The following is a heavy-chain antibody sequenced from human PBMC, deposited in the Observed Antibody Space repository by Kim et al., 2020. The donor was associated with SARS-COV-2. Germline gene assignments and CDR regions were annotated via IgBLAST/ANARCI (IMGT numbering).Heavy chain of an antibody. D-gene: IGHD3-10*01. V-gene: IGHV3-20*01. J-gene: IGHJ6*03. CDR3: ARDVVVRGVHDYYYYYMDV. CDR1: GFTFDDYG. CDR2: INWNGGST. Sequence: GGSLRLSCAASGFTFDDYGMSWVRQAPGKGLEWVSGINWNGGSTGYADSVKGRFTISRDNAKNSLYLQMNSLRAEDTALYHCARDVVVRGVHDYYYYYMDVWGKGTTVTVSS.